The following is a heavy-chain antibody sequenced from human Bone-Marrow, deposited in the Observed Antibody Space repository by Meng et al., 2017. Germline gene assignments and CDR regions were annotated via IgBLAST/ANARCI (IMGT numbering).Heavy chain of an antibody. CDR3: ATTFGRIRFLYYYYYGMDV. CDR2: ISGSGGST. J-gene: IGHJ6*02. D-gene: IGHD3-3*01. CDR1: GFTFSSYA. V-gene: IGHV3-23*01. Sequence: GESLKISCAASGFTFSSYAMSWVRQAPGKGLEWVSAISGSGGSTYYADSVKGRFTISRDNSKNTLYLQMNSLRAEDTAVYYCATTFGRIRFLYYYYYGMDVWGQGTTVTVSS.